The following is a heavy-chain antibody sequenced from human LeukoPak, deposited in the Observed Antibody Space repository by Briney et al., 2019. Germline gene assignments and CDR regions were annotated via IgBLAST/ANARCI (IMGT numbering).Heavy chain of an antibody. D-gene: IGHD6-19*01. J-gene: IGHJ4*02. V-gene: IGHV4-34*01. CDR3: ARTIIIGRQWLGHFDY. CDR2: INHSGST. Sequence: PSETLSLTCAVYGGSFSGYYWSWIRQPPGKGLEWIGEINHSGSTNYNPSLKSRVTISVDTSKNQFSLKLSSVTAADTAVYYCARTIIIGRQWLGHFDYWGQGTLVTVSS. CDR1: GGSFSGYY.